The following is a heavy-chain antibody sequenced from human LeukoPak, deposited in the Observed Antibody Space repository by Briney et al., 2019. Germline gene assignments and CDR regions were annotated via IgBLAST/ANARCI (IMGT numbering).Heavy chain of an antibody. CDR3: ARSGTMVVMRPMYY. Sequence: SETLSLTCTVSGGSITSYYWNWIRQPPGKGLEWIGYIYYSGSADYNPSLKSRVTISVDTSKNQFSLKLSSVTAADTAVYYCARSGTMVVMRPMYYWGQGTLVTVSS. CDR1: GGSITSYY. CDR2: IYYSGSA. J-gene: IGHJ4*02. V-gene: IGHV4-59*08. D-gene: IGHD4-23*01.